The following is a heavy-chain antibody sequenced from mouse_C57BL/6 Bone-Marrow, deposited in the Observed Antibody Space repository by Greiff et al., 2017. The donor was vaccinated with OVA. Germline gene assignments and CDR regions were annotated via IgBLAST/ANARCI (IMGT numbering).Heavy chain of an antibody. D-gene: IGHD2-10*01. V-gene: IGHV3-6*01. CDR3: ARDLLPYYFDY. CDR2: ISYDGSN. J-gene: IGHJ2*01. CDR1: GYSITSGYY. Sequence: ESGPGLVKPSQSLSLTCSVTGYSITSGYYWNWIRQFPGNKLEWMGYISYDGSNNYNPSLKNRISITRDTSKNQFFLKLNSVTTEDTATYYCARDLLPYYFDYGGQGTTLTVSS.